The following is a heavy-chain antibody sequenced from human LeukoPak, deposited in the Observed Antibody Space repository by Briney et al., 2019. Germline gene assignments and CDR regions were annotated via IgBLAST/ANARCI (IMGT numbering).Heavy chain of an antibody. J-gene: IGHJ6*02. CDR3: ARDQVDTAMGIPPYYGMDV. CDR1: GFTFSSYS. Sequence: GGSLRLSCAASGFTFSSYSMNWVRQAPGRGLEWVSSISSSSSYIYYADSVKGRFTISRDNAKNSLYLQMNSLRAEDTAVYYCARDQVDTAMGIPPYYGMDVWGQGTTVTVSS. V-gene: IGHV3-21*01. CDR2: ISSSSSYI. D-gene: IGHD5-18*01.